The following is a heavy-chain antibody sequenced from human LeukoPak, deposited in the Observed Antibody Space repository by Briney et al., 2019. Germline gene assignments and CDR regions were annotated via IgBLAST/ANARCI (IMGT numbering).Heavy chain of an antibody. J-gene: IGHJ4*02. CDR1: GFTFSDAW. Sequence: GGSLRLSCAASGFTFSDAWMSWVRQAPGKGLGWVGRIISNSDGGTTNYAAPVKGRFTISRDDSINTLYLQMNSLKTEDTAAYYCLTDRIGSYWGQGTPVTVSS. CDR3: LTDRIGSY. D-gene: IGHD1-26*01. V-gene: IGHV3-15*01. CDR2: IISNSDGGTT.